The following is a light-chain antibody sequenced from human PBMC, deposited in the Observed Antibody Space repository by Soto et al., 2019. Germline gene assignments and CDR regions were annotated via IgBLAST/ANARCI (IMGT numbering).Light chain of an antibody. J-gene: IGLJ3*02. CDR2: EVS. CDR3: SSHTSSIILKV. CDR1: SSDVGGYNY. V-gene: IGLV2-14*01. Sequence: QSVLTQPASVSGSPGQSITISCTGTSSDVGGYNYVSWYQQHPGKAPKLMIYEVSNRPSGVSNRFSGSKSGNTASLTISGLHAEDDADYYCSSHTSSIILKVFGGGTNLTVL.